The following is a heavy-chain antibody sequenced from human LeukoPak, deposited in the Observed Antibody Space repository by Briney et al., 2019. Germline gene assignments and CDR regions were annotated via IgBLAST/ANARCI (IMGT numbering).Heavy chain of an antibody. CDR2: ISSSSYI. CDR1: GFTFSMYA. V-gene: IGHV3-21*01. J-gene: IGHJ3*02. Sequence: GSLRLSCAVSGFTFSMYAMAWVRQAPGKGLEWVSSISSSSYIYYADSVKGRFTISRDNAKNSLYLQMNSLRAEDTAVYYCARDQVYYYGSGSPDAFDIWGQGTMVIVSS. CDR3: ARDQVYYYGSGSPDAFDI. D-gene: IGHD3-10*01.